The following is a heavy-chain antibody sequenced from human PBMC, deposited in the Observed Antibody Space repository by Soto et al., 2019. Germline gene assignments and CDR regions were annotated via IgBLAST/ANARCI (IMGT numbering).Heavy chain of an antibody. CDR2: ITSNGGNT. Sequence: EVQLVESGGGLVQPGGSLRLSCAASGFTFSSYAMHWVRQAPGKGLEYVSDITSNGGNTDYASSVKGRFTISRDNSKNTLYIQMGSLRAEDMAVYYCARRIPFGYGMDVWGQGTTVTVSS. D-gene: IGHD2-21*01. J-gene: IGHJ6*02. CDR3: ARRIPFGYGMDV. V-gene: IGHV3-64*01. CDR1: GFTFSSYA.